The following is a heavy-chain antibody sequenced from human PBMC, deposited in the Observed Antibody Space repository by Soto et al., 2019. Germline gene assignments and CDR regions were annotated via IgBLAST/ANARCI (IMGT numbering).Heavy chain of an antibody. Sequence: SETLXLTCAVYGGXFSGYYWSWILQPPGKGLEWIGEINHSGSTNYNPSLKSRVTISVDTSKNQFSLKLSSVTAADTAVYYCARGMARVVVVAATPGPWFDPWGQGTLVTXSS. V-gene: IGHV4-34*01. D-gene: IGHD2-15*01. J-gene: IGHJ5*02. CDR1: GGXFSGYY. CDR3: ARGMARVVVVAATPGPWFDP. CDR2: INHSGST.